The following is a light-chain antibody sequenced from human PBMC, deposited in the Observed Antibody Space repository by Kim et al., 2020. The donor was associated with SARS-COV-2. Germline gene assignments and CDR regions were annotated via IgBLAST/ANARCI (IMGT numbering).Light chain of an antibody. V-gene: IGKV3-20*01. CDR3: KQYDSTRTA. Sequence: EIVLTQSPGSLSLSPGERATLSSRASQTVSPRSLAWHHQKPGQAPRLLFYGASNRATDIPDRFSGSASGTHFTLTSIGLEPEDFAVYYCKQYDSTRTAFGGRTTV. CDR1: QTVSPRS. CDR2: GAS. J-gene: IGKJ4*01.